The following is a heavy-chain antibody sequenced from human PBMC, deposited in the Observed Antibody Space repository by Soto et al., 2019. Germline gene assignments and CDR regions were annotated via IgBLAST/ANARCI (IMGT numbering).Heavy chain of an antibody. CDR1: GFTFSSYA. D-gene: IGHD6-6*01. J-gene: IGHJ4*02. CDR2: ISSNGGST. CDR3: VKDLRQLVHVDY. Sequence: GGSLRLSCSASGFTFSSYAMHWVRQAPGKGLKYVSAISSNGGSTYYADSVKGRFTISRDNSKNTLYLQMSSLRAEDTAVYYCVKDLRQLVHVDYWGQGTLVTVSS. V-gene: IGHV3-64D*06.